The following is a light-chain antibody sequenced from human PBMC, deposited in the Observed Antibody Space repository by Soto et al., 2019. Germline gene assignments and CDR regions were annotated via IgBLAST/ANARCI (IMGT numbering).Light chain of an antibody. CDR2: GAS. V-gene: IGKV3-20*01. Sequence: DIVLTQSPGSLSLSPGERATLSCRASQSVDSSFFAWYQQKPGQAPRLLIYGASKRATGTPDRFSGSGSGTDFTLTITRLKPEDFAVYYCQQYVSSVTFGQGTKVEIK. CDR1: QSVDSSF. J-gene: IGKJ1*01. CDR3: QQYVSSVT.